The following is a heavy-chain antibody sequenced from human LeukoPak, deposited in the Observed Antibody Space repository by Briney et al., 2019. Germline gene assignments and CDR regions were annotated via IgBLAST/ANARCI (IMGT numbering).Heavy chain of an antibody. CDR3: ARPIMVRGVTPSDY. CDR1: GFTFSSYG. CDR2: IWYDGSTK. J-gene: IGHJ4*02. D-gene: IGHD3-10*01. V-gene: IGHV3-33*01. Sequence: GRSLRLSCAASGFTFSSYGMHWVRQAPGKGLEWVAVIWYDGSTKHYADSVKGRFTISRDNSKNTLYLQMNSLRVEDTAVYYCARPIMVRGVTPSDYWGQGTLVTVSS.